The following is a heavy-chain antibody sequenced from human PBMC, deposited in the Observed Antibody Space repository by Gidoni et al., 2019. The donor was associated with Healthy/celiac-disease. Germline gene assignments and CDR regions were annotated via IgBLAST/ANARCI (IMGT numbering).Heavy chain of an antibody. CDR3: ASSSTSWGGYYYYYGMDV. Sequence: QVQLQESGPGLVKPSQTLSLTCTVSCGSISRGAYYWSWIRQPPGKGLEWIGYTYYSGRTYYNPSRKSRVTISVDTSKNQFSLKLSSVTAADTAVYYGASSSTSWGGYYYYYGMDVWGQGTTVTVSS. CDR1: CGSISRGAYY. D-gene: IGHD2-2*01. J-gene: IGHJ6*02. V-gene: IGHV4-30-4*01. CDR2: TYYSGRT.